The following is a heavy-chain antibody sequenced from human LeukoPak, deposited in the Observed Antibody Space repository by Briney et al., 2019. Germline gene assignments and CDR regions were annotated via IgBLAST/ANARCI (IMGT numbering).Heavy chain of an antibody. D-gene: IGHD3-10*01. V-gene: IGHV3-48*03. J-gene: IGHJ4*02. CDR3: SRAYASGRYYGY. CDR2: ISSSGDTI. Sequence: GGSLRLSCTASGFXFGDYSMXWXRXAPGXGLEXVAYISSSGDTIYHADSLEGRFTISRDNAGNSLYLQMNSLRAEDTAVYYCSRAYASGRYYGYWGQGTLVSVSS. CDR1: GFXFGDYS.